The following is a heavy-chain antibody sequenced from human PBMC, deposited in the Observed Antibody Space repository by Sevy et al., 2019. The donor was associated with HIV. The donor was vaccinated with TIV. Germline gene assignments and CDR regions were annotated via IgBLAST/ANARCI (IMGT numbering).Heavy chain of an antibody. J-gene: IGHJ6*02. V-gene: IGHV4-39*02. D-gene: IGHD5-12*01. Sequence: SETLSLTCSVSGCTIVSSGHYWGWIRQTPGKGLEWIGSIYYNGHTYYNPSLNSRLTISIDTSKNQFSLNLSSVTAADTAIYFCAREAGGYDYDYGMDVWGQGTTVTVSS. CDR2: IYYNGHT. CDR3: AREAGGYDYDYGMDV. CDR1: GCTIVSSGHY.